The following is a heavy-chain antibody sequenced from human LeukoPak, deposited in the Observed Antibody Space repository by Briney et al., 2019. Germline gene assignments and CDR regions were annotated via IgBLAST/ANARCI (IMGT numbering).Heavy chain of an antibody. D-gene: IGHD3-22*01. CDR3: ARAPYYDNSGYYYFLDS. V-gene: IGHV4-34*01. CDR2: INHSGNT. CDR1: GGSFSGYY. Sequence: SETLSLTCAVYGGSFSGYYWSWLRHPPGKGLEWIGEINHSGNTNYKSSLESRVTISRDTSKNQFSLKLSSVTAADTAVHYCARAPYYDNSGYYYFLDSWGQGTLVTVSS. J-gene: IGHJ4*02.